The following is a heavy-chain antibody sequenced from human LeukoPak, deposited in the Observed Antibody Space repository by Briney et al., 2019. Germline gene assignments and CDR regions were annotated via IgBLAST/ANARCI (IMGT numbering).Heavy chain of an antibody. CDR3: ARLRAHAYNYGFDY. D-gene: IGHD5-24*01. J-gene: IGHJ4*02. CDR2: INHSGST. CDR1: GVSFSGYY. V-gene: IGHV4-34*01. Sequence: SETLSLTCVVYGVSFSGYYWSWIRQPPGKGLEWIGEINHSGSTNYNPSLKSRVTISVDTSKNQFSLKLSSVTAADTAVYFCARLRAHAYNYGFDYWGQGALVTVSS.